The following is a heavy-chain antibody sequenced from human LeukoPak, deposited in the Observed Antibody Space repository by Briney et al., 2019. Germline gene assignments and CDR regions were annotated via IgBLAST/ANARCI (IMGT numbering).Heavy chain of an antibody. D-gene: IGHD6-13*01. Sequence: VASVKVSCKASGYTFTSYDINWVRQATGQGLEWMGWMNPNSGYTGYAQNFQGRVTMTRNTSISTAYMELNSLRSEDTAVYYCAGGLSGIAVAGRWGQGTLVTVSS. CDR3: AGGLSGIAVAGR. CDR2: MNPNSGYT. CDR1: GYTFTSYD. J-gene: IGHJ4*02. V-gene: IGHV1-8*01.